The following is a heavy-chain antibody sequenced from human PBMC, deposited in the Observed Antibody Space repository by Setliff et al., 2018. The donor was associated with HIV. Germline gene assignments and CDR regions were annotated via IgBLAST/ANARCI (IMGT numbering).Heavy chain of an antibody. CDR1: GASLSGYY. D-gene: IGHD1-7*01. Sequence: KPSETLSLTCAVYGASLSGYYWRWIRQPPGKGLEWIGEIHHSGSTYYNPSLRSRVTISLQTSKNQFSLKLTSVTAADTAVYYCARAGGTGDFDFWGHGALVTVS. CDR3: ARAGGTGDFDF. CDR2: IHHSGST. V-gene: IGHV4-34*01. J-gene: IGHJ4*01.